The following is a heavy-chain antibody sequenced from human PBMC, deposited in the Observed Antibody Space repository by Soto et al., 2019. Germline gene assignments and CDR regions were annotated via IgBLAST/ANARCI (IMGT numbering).Heavy chain of an antibody. V-gene: IGHV1-8*01. CDR2: MNPNSGNT. CDR3: ASDNWNGNWFDP. CDR1: GYTFTSYD. D-gene: IGHD1-20*01. J-gene: IGHJ5*02. Sequence: QVKLVQSGAEVKKPGASVKVSCKASGYTFTSYDINWVRQATGQGLEWMGWMNPNSGNTGYAQKFQGRVTMTRNTSISTVYMELSSLRSEDTAVYYCASDNWNGNWFDPWGQGTLVTVSS.